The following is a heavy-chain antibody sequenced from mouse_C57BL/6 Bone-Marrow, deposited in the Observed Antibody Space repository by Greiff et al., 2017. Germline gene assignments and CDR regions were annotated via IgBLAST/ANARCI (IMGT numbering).Heavy chain of an antibody. J-gene: IGHJ1*03. Sequence: VQLQQPGAELVKPGASVKLSCKASGYTFTSYWMHWVKQRPGRGLEWIGRIDPNSGGTKYNEKFKSKDTLTVDKPSSTAYMQLSSLTSEDYAGYYCARAGGGSGYGSSHWYFDVWGTGTTVTVSS. V-gene: IGHV1-72*01. CDR2: IDPNSGGT. D-gene: IGHD1-1*01. CDR1: GYTFTSYW. CDR3: ARAGGGSGYGSSHWYFDV.